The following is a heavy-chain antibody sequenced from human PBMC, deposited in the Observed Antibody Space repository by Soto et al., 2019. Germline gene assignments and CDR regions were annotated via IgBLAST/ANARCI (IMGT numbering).Heavy chain of an antibody. V-gene: IGHV3-15*01. CDR2: IRSNIDGATT. D-gene: IGHD3-16*01. J-gene: IGHJ3*01. Sequence: EVLLVESGGGLVKPGGSLRLSCAASGFAFKYARMTWVRQAPGKGLEWVGHIRSNIDGATTAYAAPVKGRFTISRYETQTTVDLKMNRLITEERAVNYCTKDWGSGTHYTRAFDLWAQGTSVTVSS. CDR1: GFAFKYAR. CDR3: TKDWGSGTHYTRAFDL.